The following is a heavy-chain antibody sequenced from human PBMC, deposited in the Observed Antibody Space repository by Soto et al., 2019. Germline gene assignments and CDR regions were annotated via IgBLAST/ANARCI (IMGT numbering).Heavy chain of an antibody. V-gene: IGHV1-69*12. D-gene: IGHD7-27*01. Sequence: QVQLVQSGAEVKKPGSSVKVSCKASVGTFSSYAISWVRQAPGQGLEWMGGIIPIFGTADYAQKFQGRVTITADESTSTGYMELSSLRSEDTAVYYCASQLTGDYYYYGMDVWGQGTTVTVSS. CDR3: ASQLTGDYYYYGMDV. J-gene: IGHJ6*02. CDR1: VGTFSSYA. CDR2: IIPIFGTA.